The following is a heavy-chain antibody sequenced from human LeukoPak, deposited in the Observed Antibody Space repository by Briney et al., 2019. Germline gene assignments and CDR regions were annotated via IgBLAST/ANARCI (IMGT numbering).Heavy chain of an antibody. J-gene: IGHJ3*02. V-gene: IGHV1-2*02. D-gene: IGHD5-24*01. CDR1: GYTFTGYY. CDR3: AREWEMATLQRDDAFDI. Sequence: GASVKVSCKASGYTFTGYYMHWVRQAPGQGLEWMGWINPNSGGTNYAQKFQGRVTMTRDTSISTAYMELSRLRSDDTAVYYCAREWEMATLQRDDAFDIWGQGTMVTVSS. CDR2: INPNSGGT.